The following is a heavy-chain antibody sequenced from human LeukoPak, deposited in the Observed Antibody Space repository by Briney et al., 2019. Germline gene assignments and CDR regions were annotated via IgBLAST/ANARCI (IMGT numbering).Heavy chain of an antibody. Sequence: GGSLRLSCAASGFTFSSYGIHWVRQAPGKGLEWVAVIWYDGSNKYYADSVKGRFTISRDNSKNALYLQMSSLRAEDTAVYYCARGPGSGYYLTAFDIWGQGTMVTVSS. D-gene: IGHD3-22*01. CDR1: GFTFSSYG. CDR2: IWYDGSNK. J-gene: IGHJ3*02. CDR3: ARGPGSGYYLTAFDI. V-gene: IGHV3-33*01.